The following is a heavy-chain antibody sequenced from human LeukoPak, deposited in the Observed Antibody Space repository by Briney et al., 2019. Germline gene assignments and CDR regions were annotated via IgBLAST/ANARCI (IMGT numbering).Heavy chain of an antibody. CDR1: GYTFTGYY. J-gene: IGHJ5*02. CDR2: INPNSGGT. V-gene: IGHV1-2*02. CDR3: ARENLDQ. Sequence: AAVKVTCKGSGYTFTGYYIHWMRQPPGQGREGMGLINPNSGGTYYAQTFQDRVTMTRDTSISTAYMDLSSLRSDDTAAYYCARENLDQWGQGTLVTVSS.